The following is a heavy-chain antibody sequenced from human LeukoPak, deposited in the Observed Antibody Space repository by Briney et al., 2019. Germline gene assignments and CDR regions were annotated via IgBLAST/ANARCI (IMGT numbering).Heavy chain of an antibody. CDR1: GYNFISYY. V-gene: IGHV1-46*01. D-gene: IGHD6-13*01. Sequence: GASVKVSCKASGYNFISYYIHWVRQAPGQGLEWMGIINPRGGTTTYEQKFQGRVSITRDTSTGTLYMELSILRSEDTALSYCARGISTAGNDYWGQGSLVIVSA. J-gene: IGHJ4*02. CDR3: ARGISTAGNDY. CDR2: INPRGGTT.